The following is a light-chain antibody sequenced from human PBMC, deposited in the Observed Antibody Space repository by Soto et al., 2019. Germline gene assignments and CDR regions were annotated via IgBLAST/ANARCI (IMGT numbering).Light chain of an antibody. Sequence: DIQMTQSPSSLSASVGDRVTITCRASQTINNYLAWYQHKPGKAPQLLIYASSILQSGVPSRFSGSRSGTEFTLTISSLEPDDFATYYCQQGHSPPRTFGQGTKLEMK. CDR1: QTINNY. J-gene: IGKJ2*01. CDR2: ASS. CDR3: QQGHSPPRT. V-gene: IGKV1-39*01.